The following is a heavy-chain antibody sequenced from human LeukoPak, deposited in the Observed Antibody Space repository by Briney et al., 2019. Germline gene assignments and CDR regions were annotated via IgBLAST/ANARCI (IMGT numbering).Heavy chain of an antibody. D-gene: IGHD3-22*01. CDR3: AAFIPNYYYDISPRLDY. Sequence: GGSLRLSCTASGFTFSNAWMSWVRQAPGRGLEWVGRIKSRTDGGTTDYAAPVKGRFTISRDDSKNTVFLQMNSLKTADTALYYCAAFIPNYYYDISPRLDYWGQGTLVTVSS. V-gene: IGHV3-15*01. CDR2: IKSRTDGGTT. CDR1: GFTFSNAW. J-gene: IGHJ4*02.